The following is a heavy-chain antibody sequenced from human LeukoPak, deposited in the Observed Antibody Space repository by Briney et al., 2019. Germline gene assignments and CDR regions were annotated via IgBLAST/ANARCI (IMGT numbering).Heavy chain of an antibody. Sequence: SETLSLTCTVSGGSISSYYWSWIRQPPGKGLEWIGEINHSGSTHHNPSLKSRVTISIDTSKNQISLKLTSVTAADTAVYYCARGPESGSYFAWFGPWGQGTLVTVSS. V-gene: IGHV4-34*01. CDR3: ARGPESGSYFAWFGP. D-gene: IGHD3-10*01. J-gene: IGHJ5*02. CDR1: GGSISSYY. CDR2: INHSGST.